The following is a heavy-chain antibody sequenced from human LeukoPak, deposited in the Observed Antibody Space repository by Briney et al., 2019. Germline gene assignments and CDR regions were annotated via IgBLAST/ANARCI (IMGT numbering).Heavy chain of an antibody. CDR1: GGSFSGYY. D-gene: IGHD6-19*01. J-gene: IGHJ4*02. CDR2: INHSGSP. CDR3: ARGYSSGWPYLGY. Sequence: SETLSLTCAVYGGSFSGYYWSWIRQSPGKGLEWIGEINHSGSPNYNPSLKSRVTISVDTSKNQFSLKLSSVTAADTAVYYCARGYSSGWPYLGYWGQGTLVTVSS. V-gene: IGHV4-34*01.